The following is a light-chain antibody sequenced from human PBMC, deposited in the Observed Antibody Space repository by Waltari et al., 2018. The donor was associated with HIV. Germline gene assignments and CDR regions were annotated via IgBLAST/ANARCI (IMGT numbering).Light chain of an antibody. CDR3: QQLNSYPLT. V-gene: IGKV1-9*01. J-gene: IGKJ4*01. Sequence: DIHLTQSPPFLSASIGDRVTISCRATQGINSYLAWYQQKPGKAPKLPIYVASTLRSGVPSRFSGSGSGTEFTLTISNLQPEDSATYYCQQLNSYPLTFGGGTKVETK. CDR2: VAS. CDR1: QGINSY.